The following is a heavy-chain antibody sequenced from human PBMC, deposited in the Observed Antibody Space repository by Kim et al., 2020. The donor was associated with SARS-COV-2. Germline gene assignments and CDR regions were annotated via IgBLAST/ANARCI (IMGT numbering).Heavy chain of an antibody. CDR1: GYTFTSYD. CDR3: ARGHLKSIVVGIVPRPYYYYMEV. V-gene: IGHV1-8*01. CDR2: MNPNSGNT. D-gene: IGHD2-21*01. Sequence: ASVKVSCKASGYTFTSYDINWVRQATGQGLEWMGWMNPNSGNTGYAQKFQGRVTMTRNTSISTAYMELRSLRSEDTAVFYCARGHLKSIVVGIVPRPYYYYMEVWGKGTTVTLSS. J-gene: IGHJ6*03.